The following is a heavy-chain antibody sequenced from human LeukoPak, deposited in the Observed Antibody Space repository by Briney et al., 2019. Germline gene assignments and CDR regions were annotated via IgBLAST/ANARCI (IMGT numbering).Heavy chain of an antibody. CDR3: TRAESTGRYGLFDS. CDR2: INSDGSYI. V-gene: IGHV3-74*01. Sequence: GGSLRLSCAASGFTFSSYWMHWVRQAPGKGLVWVSRINSDGSYISYADSVKGRFTISRDNAKNTLYLQMNSLRAEDTAVYHCTRAESTGRYGLFDSWGQGTLVTVSS. CDR1: GFTFSSYW. J-gene: IGHJ5*01. D-gene: IGHD3-16*01.